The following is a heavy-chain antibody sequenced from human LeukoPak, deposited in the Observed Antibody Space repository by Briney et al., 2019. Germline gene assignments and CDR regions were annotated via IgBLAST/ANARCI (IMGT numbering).Heavy chain of an antibody. CDR1: GFTFSSYA. Sequence: GRSLRLSCAASGFTFSSYAMHWVRQAPGKGLEWVAVISYDGSNKYYADSVKGRFTISRDNSKNPLYLQMNSLRAEDTAVYSCARELWLAPHYYYGMDVWGQGTPVTVSS. CDR2: ISYDGSNK. D-gene: IGHD3-10*01. CDR3: ARELWLAPHYYYGMDV. V-gene: IGHV3-30-3*01. J-gene: IGHJ6*02.